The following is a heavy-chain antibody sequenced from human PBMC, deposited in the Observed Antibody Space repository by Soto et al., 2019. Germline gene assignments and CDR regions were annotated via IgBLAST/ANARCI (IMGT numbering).Heavy chain of an antibody. D-gene: IGHD3-10*01. CDR2: LYYSGST. V-gene: IGHV4-59*01. CDR1: GGSISSYY. Sequence: QVQLRESGPGLVKPSETLSLTCTVSGGSISSYYWSWIRQPPGRGLEWIGYLYYSGSTNYNPSLKRRVTISGDTSKNQFSRKLSSVTAADTAVYYCARDVIRGVTRGLDVWGQGTTVTVSS. CDR3: ARDVIRGVTRGLDV. J-gene: IGHJ6*02.